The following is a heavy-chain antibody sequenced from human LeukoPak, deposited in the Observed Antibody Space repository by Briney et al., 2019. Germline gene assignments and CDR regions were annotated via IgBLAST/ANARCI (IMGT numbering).Heavy chain of an antibody. V-gene: IGHV3-23*01. CDR2: ISGSGGST. J-gene: IGHJ4*02. CDR3: ASHYCSGGSCYDSGLGY. D-gene: IGHD2-15*01. CDR1: GFTFSSDG. Sequence: PWGTLTLSCAASGFTFSSDGISWVRQAPAKRLEWVSAISGSGGSTYYADSVKGRFTISIDNSKNTLYLQMNSLRAEDTAVYYCASHYCSGGSCYDSGLGYWGQGTLVTVSS.